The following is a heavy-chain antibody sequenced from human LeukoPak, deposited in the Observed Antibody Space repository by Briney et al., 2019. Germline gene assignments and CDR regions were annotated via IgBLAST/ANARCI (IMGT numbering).Heavy chain of an antibody. D-gene: IGHD3-3*01. V-gene: IGHV3-30*04. CDR2: ISYDGSNK. J-gene: IGHJ4*02. Sequence: GGSLRLSCAASGFTFSSYAMHWVRQAPGKGLEWVAVISYDGSNKYYADSVKGRFTISRDNSKNTLYLQMNSPRAEDTAVYYCARERYYDFWSENDYWGQGTLVTVSS. CDR3: ARERYYDFWSENDY. CDR1: GFTFSSYA.